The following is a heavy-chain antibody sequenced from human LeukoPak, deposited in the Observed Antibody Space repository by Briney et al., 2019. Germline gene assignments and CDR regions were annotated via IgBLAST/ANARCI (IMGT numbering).Heavy chain of an antibody. V-gene: IGHV4-30-4*08. Sequence: TLSLTCTVSGDSMTSGDYFWGWIRQPPGKGLEWIGHISYSGNTYYSPSLKSPAAISVDTSKNQFSLQLRSVASADTAVYFCARGRHRAGSRWYGVFFDYWGQGTLVTVSS. CDR3: ARGRHRAGSRWYGVFFDY. D-gene: IGHD6-13*01. J-gene: IGHJ4*02. CDR2: ISYSGNT. CDR1: GDSMTSGDYF.